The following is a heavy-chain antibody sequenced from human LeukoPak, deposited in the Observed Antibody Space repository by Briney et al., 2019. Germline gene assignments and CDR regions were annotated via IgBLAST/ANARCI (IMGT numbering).Heavy chain of an antibody. V-gene: IGHV4-31*03. D-gene: IGHD6-6*01. J-gene: IGHJ4*02. Sequence: SETLSLTCTVSGGSISSGCYYWSWIRQHPGKGLEWIGYIYYSGSTYYNPSLKSRVTISVDTSKNQFSLKLSSVTAADTAVYYCARFGTSPSMAARVFDYWGQGTLVTVSS. CDR2: IYYSGST. CDR1: GGSISSGCYY. CDR3: ARFGTSPSMAARVFDY.